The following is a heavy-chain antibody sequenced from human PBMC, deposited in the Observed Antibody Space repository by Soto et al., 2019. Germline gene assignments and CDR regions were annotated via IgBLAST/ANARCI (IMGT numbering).Heavy chain of an antibody. V-gene: IGHV4-61*01. CDR3: ARAPSYCISTSCYGYYYGMDV. CDR1: GGSVSSGSYY. J-gene: IGHJ6*02. CDR2: IYYSGST. D-gene: IGHD2-2*01. Sequence: QVQLQESGPGLVKPSETLSLTCTVSGGSVSSGSYYWSWIRQPPGKGLEWIGYIYYSGSTNYNPSHKSVAAIAVDTSKNQCSLKLSSVTAADTAVYYWARAPSYCISTSCYGYYYGMDVWGQGTTVTVSS.